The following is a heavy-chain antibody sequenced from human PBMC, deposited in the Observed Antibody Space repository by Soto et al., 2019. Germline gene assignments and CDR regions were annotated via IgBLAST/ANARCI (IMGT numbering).Heavy chain of an antibody. J-gene: IGHJ5*02. CDR2: IFYTGTT. CDR1: GVSLSYNMYY. D-gene: IGHD2-2*01. CDR3: ARLVVVAPVANA. V-gene: IGHV4-39*02. Sequence: SETLSLTCSFSGVSLSYNMYYLGWLRQPPGKGLEWVGGIFYTGTTYYSPSLKDRVTISVDTSKNSFSLNLTSVTAADTAVYFCARLVVVAPVANAWGQGTRVTVSA.